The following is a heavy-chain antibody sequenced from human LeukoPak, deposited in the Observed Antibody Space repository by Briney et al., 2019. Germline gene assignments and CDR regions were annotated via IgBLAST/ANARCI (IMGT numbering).Heavy chain of an antibody. D-gene: IGHD3-10*01. J-gene: IGHJ4*02. V-gene: IGHV4-34*01. CDR3: ARGRVLLWFGELWAFDY. CDR2: INHSGST. Sequence: SETLSLTCAVYGGSFSGYYWSWIRQPPGKGLEWIGEINHSGSTNYNPSLKSRVTISVDTSKNQFSLKLSSVTAAGTAVYYCARGRVLLWFGELWAFDYWGQGTLVTVSS. CDR1: GGSFSGYY.